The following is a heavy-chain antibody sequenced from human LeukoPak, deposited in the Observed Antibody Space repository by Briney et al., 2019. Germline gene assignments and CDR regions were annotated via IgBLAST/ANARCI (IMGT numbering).Heavy chain of an antibody. CDR1: GGSISSSSYY. Sequence: PSETLSLTCTVSGGSISSSSYYWSWIRQPPGKGLEWIGYIYYSGSTNYNPSLKSRVTISVDTSKNQFSLKLSSVTAADTAVYYCASNLLRKSGAFDYWGQGTLVTVSS. CDR2: IYYSGST. J-gene: IGHJ4*02. V-gene: IGHV4-61*01. D-gene: IGHD5-12*01. CDR3: ASNLLRKSGAFDY.